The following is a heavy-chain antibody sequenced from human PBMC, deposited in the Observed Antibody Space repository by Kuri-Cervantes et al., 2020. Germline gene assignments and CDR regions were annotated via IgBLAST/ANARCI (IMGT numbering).Heavy chain of an antibody. CDR1: GFTFSSYD. D-gene: IGHD2-15*01. V-gene: IGHV3-13*01. Sequence: GESLKISCAASGFTFSSYDMHWVRQATGKGLEWVSAIGTAGDTYYPGSVKGRFTISRDNAKNSLYLQMNSLRAEDTAVYYCARDQNLAVGWFDPWGQGTQVTVSS. J-gene: IGHJ5*02. CDR3: ARDQNLAVGWFDP. CDR2: IGTAGDT.